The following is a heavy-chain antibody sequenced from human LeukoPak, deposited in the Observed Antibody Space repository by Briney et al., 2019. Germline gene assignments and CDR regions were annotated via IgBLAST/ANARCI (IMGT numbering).Heavy chain of an antibody. CDR2: ISGSGGST. D-gene: IGHD3-3*01. CDR1: GFTFSSYA. Sequence: GGSLRLSCAASGFTFSSYAMSWVRQAPGKGPEWVSAISGSGGSTYYADSVKGRFTISRDNSKNTLYLQMNSLRAEDTAIYYCAKDHYEFWSGNDYWGQGTLVTVSS. J-gene: IGHJ4*02. CDR3: AKDHYEFWSGNDY. V-gene: IGHV3-23*01.